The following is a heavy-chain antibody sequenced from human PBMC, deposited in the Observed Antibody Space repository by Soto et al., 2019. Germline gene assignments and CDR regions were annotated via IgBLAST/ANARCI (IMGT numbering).Heavy chain of an antibody. D-gene: IGHD1-26*01. V-gene: IGHV4-39*01. CDR1: GGSISTSSYY. J-gene: IGHJ4*02. Sequence: SETLSLTCTVSGGSISTSSYYWGWIRQPPGKGLEWIGSIYYSGGTYYNPSLKSRVTISVDTSKNQFSLKLSSVTAADTAVYYCARPSGSYLFYFDYWGQGILVTVSS. CDR3: ARPSGSYLFYFDY. CDR2: IYYSGGT.